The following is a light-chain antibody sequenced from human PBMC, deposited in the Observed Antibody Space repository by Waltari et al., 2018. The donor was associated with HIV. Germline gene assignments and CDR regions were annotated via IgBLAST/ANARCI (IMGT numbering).Light chain of an antibody. J-gene: IGLJ2*01. Sequence: QSALTQPASVSGSLGPSVTISSTGANSDLGGSHYVSWYQQHPGKAPKLIIHEVSNRPSGVSDRFSGSKSGNTASLTISGLQAEDESDYYCSSFITTTTHVVFGGGTRLTVL. CDR3: SSFITTTTHVV. CDR1: NSDLGGSHY. V-gene: IGLV2-14*01. CDR2: EVS.